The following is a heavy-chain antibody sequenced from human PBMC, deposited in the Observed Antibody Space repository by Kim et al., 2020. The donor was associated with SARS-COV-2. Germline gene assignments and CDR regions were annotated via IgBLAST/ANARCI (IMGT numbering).Heavy chain of an antibody. CDR1: GYTFTSYD. D-gene: IGHD3-10*01. V-gene: IGHV1-8*01. Sequence: ASVKVSCKASGYTFTSYDINWVRQATGQGLEWMGWMNPNSGNTGYAQKFQGRVTMTKNTSISTAYMELSSLRSEDTAVYYCARWESFYGSGSYYYYYGMDVWGQGTTVTVSS. CDR3: ARWESFYGSGSYYYYYGMDV. CDR2: MNPNSGNT. J-gene: IGHJ6*02.